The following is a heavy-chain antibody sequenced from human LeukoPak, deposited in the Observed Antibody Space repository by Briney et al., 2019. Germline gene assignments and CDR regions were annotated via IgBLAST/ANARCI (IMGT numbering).Heavy chain of an antibody. V-gene: IGHV4-30-4*01. CDR1: GGSISSGDYY. CDR2: IYYSGSS. D-gene: IGHD4-17*01. CDR3: ASLNGDPSYWSFDL. Sequence: SETLSLTCTVSGGSISSGDYYWSWIRQPPGKGLEWIGYIYYSGSSYYNPSLNSRVTITVDTSKNQFSLKLSSVTAADTALYYCASLNGDPSYWSFDLWGRGTLVTVSS. J-gene: IGHJ2*01.